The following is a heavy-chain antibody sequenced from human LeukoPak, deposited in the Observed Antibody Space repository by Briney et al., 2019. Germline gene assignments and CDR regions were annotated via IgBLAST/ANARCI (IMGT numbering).Heavy chain of an antibody. V-gene: IGHV4-59*01. CDR3: AREDPQTRVPEGMDV. D-gene: IGHD4/OR15-4a*01. Sequence: SETLSLTCTVSGGSISDYYWSWIRQSPGKGLEWIGYIYYSGTTNYNPSLKSRVTISVDTSKNQFSLQLRSVTAADSAVYCCAREDPQTRVPEGMDVWGQGTTVTVSS. CDR1: GGSISDYY. CDR2: IYYSGTT. J-gene: IGHJ6*02.